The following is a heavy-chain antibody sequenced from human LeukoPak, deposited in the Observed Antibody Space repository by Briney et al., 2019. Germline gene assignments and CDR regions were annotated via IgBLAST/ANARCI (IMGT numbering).Heavy chain of an antibody. J-gene: IGHJ4*02. CDR1: GGVFSTYS. CDR3: VRNNKYGWYFFEI. CDR2: IVPTLKTP. D-gene: IGHD1/OR15-1a*01. Sequence: GASVKVSRKTSGGVFSTYSTSWVRQAPGQGLAWMGGIVPTLKTPRYAQPFQGRLTITADESTGTAFMELSSLRTEDTAVYFCVRNNKYGWYFFEIWGQGTVVTVSS. V-gene: IGHV1-69*13.